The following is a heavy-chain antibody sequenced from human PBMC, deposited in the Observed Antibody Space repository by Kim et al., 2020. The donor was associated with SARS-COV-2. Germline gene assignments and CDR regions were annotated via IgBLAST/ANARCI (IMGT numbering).Heavy chain of an antibody. V-gene: IGHV3-30*15. Sequence: VNDRFTISRDNSKNALYLQMSSLRAEDTAVYYCARDLRGSGYYYYYYGMDVWGQGTTVTVSS. J-gene: IGHJ6*02. D-gene: IGHD3-3*01. CDR3: ARDLRGSGYYYYYYGMDV.